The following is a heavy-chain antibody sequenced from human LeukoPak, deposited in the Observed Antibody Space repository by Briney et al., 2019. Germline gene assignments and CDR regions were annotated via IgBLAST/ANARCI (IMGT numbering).Heavy chain of an antibody. D-gene: IGHD3-3*01. Sequence: ASVKVSCKASGGTFSSYAISWVRQAPGQGLEWMGGIIPIFGTANYAQKFQGRVTITTDESTSTAYMELSSLRSEDTAVYYCARDSAFGVVIGSNWFDPWGQGTLVTVSS. CDR2: IIPIFGTA. V-gene: IGHV1-69*05. CDR1: GGTFSSYA. J-gene: IGHJ5*02. CDR3: ARDSAFGVVIGSNWFDP.